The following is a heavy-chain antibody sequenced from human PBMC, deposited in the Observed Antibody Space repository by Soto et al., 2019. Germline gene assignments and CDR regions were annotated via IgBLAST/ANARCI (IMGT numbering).Heavy chain of an antibody. J-gene: IGHJ6*02. V-gene: IGHV3-23*01. CDR3: AKGVAAAGPPRPYYYYGMDV. CDR2: ISGSGGST. Sequence: VGSLRLSCAASGFTFSSYAMSWVRQAPGKGLEWVSAISGSGGSTYYADSVKGRFTISRDNSKNTLYLQMNSLRAEDTAVYYCAKGVAAAGPPRPYYYYGMDVWGQGTTVTVSS. D-gene: IGHD6-13*01. CDR1: GFTFSSYA.